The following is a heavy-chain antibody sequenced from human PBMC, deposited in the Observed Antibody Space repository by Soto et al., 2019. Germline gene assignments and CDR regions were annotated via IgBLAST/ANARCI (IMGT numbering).Heavy chain of an antibody. J-gene: IGHJ4*02. V-gene: IGHV4-39*01. D-gene: IGHD3-22*01. CDR2: IYYSGST. Sequence: QLQLQESGPGLVKPSETLSLTCTVSGGSISSSSYYWGWIRQPPGKGLEWIGSIYYSGSTYYNPSLKSRVTISVDTCKNQFSLKLSSVTAADTAVYYCARQGNYYDSSGLDYWGQGTLVTVSS. CDR1: GGSISSSSYY. CDR3: ARQGNYYDSSGLDY.